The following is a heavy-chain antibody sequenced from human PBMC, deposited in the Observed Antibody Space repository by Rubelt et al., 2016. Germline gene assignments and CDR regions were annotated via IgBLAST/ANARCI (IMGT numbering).Heavy chain of an antibody. CDR3: ARLERFFGPFDP. CDR1: GYSFSNSW. Sequence: EVQLVQSGAEVKKPGESLKISCKGSGYSFSNSWIAWVRQMPGKGLEYMGIIYPADSDTRYSPSFQGQVTISGDKAISTAYLQWSSLKASDPAMDYCARLERFFGPFDPWGQGSLVTVSS. J-gene: IGHJ5*02. CDR2: IYPADSDT. D-gene: IGHD1-1*01. V-gene: IGHV5-51*01.